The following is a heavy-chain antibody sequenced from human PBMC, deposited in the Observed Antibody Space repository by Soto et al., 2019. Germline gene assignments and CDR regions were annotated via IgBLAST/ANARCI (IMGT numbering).Heavy chain of an antibody. Sequence: GGSLRLSCAASGFTFGSYAMSWVRQAPGKGLEWVSAISGSGGSTYYADSVKGRFTISRDDSKNTLYLQMNSLRAEDTAVYYCAKDRIAARPLGTWFDPWGQRTLVTVSS. J-gene: IGHJ5*02. V-gene: IGHV3-23*01. CDR2: ISGSGGST. CDR3: AKDRIAARPLGTWFDP. CDR1: GFTFGSYA. D-gene: IGHD6-6*01.